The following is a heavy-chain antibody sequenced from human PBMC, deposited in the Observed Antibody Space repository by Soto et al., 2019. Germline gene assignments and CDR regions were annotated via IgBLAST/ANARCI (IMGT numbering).Heavy chain of an antibody. CDR2: IKSKTDGGTT. CDR3: TTELNLTGALNQDDY. D-gene: IGHD1-20*01. Sequence: GGSLRLSCAASGFTFSNAWMSWVRQAPGKGLEWVGRIKSKTDGGTTDYAAPVKGRFTISRDDSKNTLYLQMNSLKTEDTAVYYCTTELNLTGALNQDDYWGQGTLVTVSS. V-gene: IGHV3-15*01. J-gene: IGHJ4*02. CDR1: GFTFSNAW.